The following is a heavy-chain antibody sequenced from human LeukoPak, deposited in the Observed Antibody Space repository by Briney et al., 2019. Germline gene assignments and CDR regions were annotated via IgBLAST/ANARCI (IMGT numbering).Heavy chain of an antibody. V-gene: IGHV3-23*01. CDR1: GFTFSSYG. J-gene: IGHJ4*02. CDR2: ISGSGGST. CDR3: ARGEYTYGLD. D-gene: IGHD3-16*01. Sequence: PGGSLRLSCAASGFTFSSYGMSWVRQAPGKGLEWVSAISGSGGSTYYADSVKGRFTISRDNPKNTLHLQMNSLRVDDTAVYYCARGEYTYGLDWGQGTLVTVSS.